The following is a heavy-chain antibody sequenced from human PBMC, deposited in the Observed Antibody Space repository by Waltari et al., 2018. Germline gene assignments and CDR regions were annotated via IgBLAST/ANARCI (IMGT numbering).Heavy chain of an antibody. Sequence: EVQLLESVGGLVQPGGSLRLSCAASGFTFSTYGMSWVRQAPGKGLEWVSGISGSGGSTHYADSVKGRFTISRDNSKNTLYLQMNGLRAEDTAVYYCAKALYGGMDVWGQGTTVTVSS. CDR2: ISGSGGST. D-gene: IGHD3-10*01. V-gene: IGHV3-23*01. CDR3: AKALYGGMDV. CDR1: GFTFSTYG. J-gene: IGHJ6*02.